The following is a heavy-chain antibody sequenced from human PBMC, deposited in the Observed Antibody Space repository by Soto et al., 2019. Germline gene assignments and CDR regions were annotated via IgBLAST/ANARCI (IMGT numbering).Heavy chain of an antibody. D-gene: IGHD4-17*01. Sequence: PGGSLRLSCAASGFTFSSYWLHWARQAPGKGLVWVSRIKYDESDRGYADSVKGRFTISRDNAKNTLYLQMSSLRAEDTAVYYCARDSAHLATVLYGMDVWGQGTTVTVSS. V-gene: IGHV3-74*01. CDR2: IKYDESDR. CDR1: GFTFSSYW. J-gene: IGHJ6*02. CDR3: ARDSAHLATVLYGMDV.